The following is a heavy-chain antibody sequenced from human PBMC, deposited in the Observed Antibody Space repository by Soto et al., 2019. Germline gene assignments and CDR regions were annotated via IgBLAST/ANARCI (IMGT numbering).Heavy chain of an antibody. CDR1: GYTFTSYG. CDR3: ARDYFRPYSGYSDY. CDR2: ISAYNGNT. V-gene: IGHV1-18*01. J-gene: IGHJ4*02. Sequence: QVQLVQSGAEVKKPGASVKVSCKASGYTFTSYGINWVRQAPGQGLEWMGWISAYNGNTNFVQKFQGRGTMTTATSMGTGYMELRSLRSDDTAVYYCARDYFRPYSGYSDYWGQEGLVTDSS. D-gene: IGHD5-12*01.